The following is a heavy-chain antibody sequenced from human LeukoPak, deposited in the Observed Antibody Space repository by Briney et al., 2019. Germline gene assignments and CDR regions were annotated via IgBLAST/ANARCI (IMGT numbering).Heavy chain of an antibody. V-gene: IGHV4-61*02. J-gene: IGHJ4*02. CDR1: GDSISRGRYY. Sequence: PSETLSLTCTVSGDSISRGRYYWSWVRQPAGKELEWIGRIYASGKTDYNPYTPSLKSRVAMSLDTSKNQVSLYLTSVTAADTSVYYCARRSIARGKVDVIVFDYWGQGALVTVSS. CDR3: ARRSIARGKVDVIVFDY. D-gene: IGHD2-21*01. CDR2: IYASGKT.